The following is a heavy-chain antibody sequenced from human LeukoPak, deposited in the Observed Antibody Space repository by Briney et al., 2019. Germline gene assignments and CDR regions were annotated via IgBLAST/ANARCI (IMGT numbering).Heavy chain of an antibody. CDR1: GFTFRSYW. CDR3: TRGGAKVRGLSTGMDV. Sequence: PGGSLRLSCEVSGFTFRSYWMYWVRQAPGKRRVGVSQINRRGDNTNHADSVEGRFTISRENANNTLYLQMNNLRVDDTAVYYCTRGGAKVRGLSTGMDVWGRGTTVTVSS. CDR2: INRRGDNT. V-gene: IGHV3-74*01. J-gene: IGHJ6*04. D-gene: IGHD3-10*01.